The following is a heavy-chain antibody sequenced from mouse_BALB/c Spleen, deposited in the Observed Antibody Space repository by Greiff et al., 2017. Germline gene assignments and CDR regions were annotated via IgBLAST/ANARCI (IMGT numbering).Heavy chain of an antibody. CDR3: ARDYDGSSYSAWFAY. CDR2: ISYDGSN. Sequence: ESGPGLVKPSQSLSLTCSVTGYSITSGYYWNWIRQFPRNKLEWMGYISYDGSNNYNPSLKNRISITRDTSKNQFYLKLNTVTTEDTATYSCARDYDGSSYSAWFAYWGQGTLVTVSA. J-gene: IGHJ3*01. D-gene: IGHD1-1*01. CDR1: GYSITSGYY. V-gene: IGHV3-6*02.